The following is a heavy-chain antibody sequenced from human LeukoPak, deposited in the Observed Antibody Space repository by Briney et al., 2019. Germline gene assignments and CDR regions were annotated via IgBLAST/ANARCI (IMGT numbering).Heavy chain of an antibody. CDR1: GVSITSYY. CDR3: ARMKSSSWYFDY. J-gene: IGHJ4*02. V-gene: IGHV4-4*07. D-gene: IGHD6-13*01. Sequence: SETLSLTCTVSGVSITSYYWSWIRQPAGKGLEWIGRIYTSGSTNYNPSLKSRVTMSVDTSKNQFSLKLSSVTAADTAVYYCARMKSSSWYFDYWGQGTLVTVSS. CDR2: IYTSGST.